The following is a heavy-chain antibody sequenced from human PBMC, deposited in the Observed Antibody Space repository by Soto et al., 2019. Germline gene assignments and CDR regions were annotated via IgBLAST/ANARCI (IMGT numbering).Heavy chain of an antibody. CDR2: IKQDASDK. V-gene: IGHV3-7*01. Sequence: GGSLRLSCTASGFPFRNFWMMWVRQDPGKGLEWVANIKQDASDKYYADSVKGRFTISRDNSKNTLYLQMNSLRAEDTAVYYCAKVGPDYYDSSGEFDYWGQGTLVTVSS. J-gene: IGHJ4*02. CDR1: GFPFRNFW. CDR3: AKVGPDYYDSSGEFDY. D-gene: IGHD3-22*01.